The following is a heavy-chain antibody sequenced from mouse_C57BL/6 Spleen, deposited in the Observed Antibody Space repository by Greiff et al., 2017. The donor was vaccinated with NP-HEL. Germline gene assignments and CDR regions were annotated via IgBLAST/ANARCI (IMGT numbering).Heavy chain of an antibody. CDR1: GYTFTSYW. Sequence: QVQLQQPGAELVRPGSSVSLSCKASGYTFTSYWLHWVKQRPIQGLEWIGNIYPSDSETHYNQKFKDKSTLTVDKSTSTAYMQLSSLTSEDSAVYYCARDLGYYFDYWGQGTTLTVSS. CDR3: ARDLGYYFDY. CDR2: IYPSDSET. J-gene: IGHJ2*01. D-gene: IGHD3-3*01. V-gene: IGHV1-52*01.